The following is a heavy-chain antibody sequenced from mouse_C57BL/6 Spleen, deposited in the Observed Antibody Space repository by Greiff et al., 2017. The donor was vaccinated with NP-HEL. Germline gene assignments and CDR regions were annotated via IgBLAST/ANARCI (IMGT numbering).Heavy chain of an antibody. V-gene: IGHV1-15*01. CDR1: GYTFTDYE. Sequence: QVQLKQSGAELVRPGASVTLSCKASGYTFTDYEMHWVKQTPVHGLEWIGAIDPETGGTAYNQKFKGKAILTADKSSSTAYMELRSLTSEDSAVYYCTRGDYYGSLWYFDVWGTGTTVTVSS. CDR2: IDPETGGT. J-gene: IGHJ1*03. CDR3: TRGDYYGSLWYFDV. D-gene: IGHD1-1*01.